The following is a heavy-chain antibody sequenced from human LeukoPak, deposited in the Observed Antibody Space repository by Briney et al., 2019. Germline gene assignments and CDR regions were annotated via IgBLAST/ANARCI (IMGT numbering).Heavy chain of an antibody. CDR2: XYHSGST. CDR1: GGSISSSNW. D-gene: IGHD3-10*01. CDR3: ARLGITXVXGVXRTFDP. Sequence: SGTLSLTCAVSGGSISSSNWWSWVRQPPGKGLEWXGXXYHSGSTNYNPSLKSRVTISVDMSKNQFSLKLSSVTAADTAVYYCARLGITXVXGVXRTFDPWGQGTLVTVSS. J-gene: IGHJ5*02. V-gene: IGHV4-4*02.